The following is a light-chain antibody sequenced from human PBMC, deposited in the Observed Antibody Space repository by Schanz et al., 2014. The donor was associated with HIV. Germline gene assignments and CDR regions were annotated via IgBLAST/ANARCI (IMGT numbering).Light chain of an antibody. V-gene: IGKV3-20*01. CDR1: QRLSSSY. CDR3: QQYNSNSIT. Sequence: EIVLTQSPGSLSLSPGGRATLSCGASQRLSSSYLAWYQQKRDQPPRLVIYATSTRAAGIPDRFSGTGSGTDFTLTISSLQPDDFATYYCQQYNSNSITFGQGTRLEIK. J-gene: IGKJ5*01. CDR2: ATS.